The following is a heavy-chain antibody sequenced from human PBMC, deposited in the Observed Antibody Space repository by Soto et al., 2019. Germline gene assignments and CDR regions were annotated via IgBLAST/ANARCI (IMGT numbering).Heavy chain of an antibody. Sequence: QITLKESGPTLVKPTQTLTLTCTFSGFSLSTTGVGVGWIRQPRGKALEWLALIYWYDDKRYNPSLKSRLTITKDTSKNQVVRTMTNMDPVDTATYYCVQSRCGGDCLQSYSSHSYYGLDVWGQGTTVTVSS. CDR1: GFSLSTTGVG. J-gene: IGHJ6*02. CDR2: IYWYDDK. D-gene: IGHD2-21*01. CDR3: VQSRCGGDCLQSYSSHSYYGLDV. V-gene: IGHV2-5*01.